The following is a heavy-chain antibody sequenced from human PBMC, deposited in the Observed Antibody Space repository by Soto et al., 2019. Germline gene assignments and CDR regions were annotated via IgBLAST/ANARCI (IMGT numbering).Heavy chain of an antibody. CDR1: GFTFRTYA. CDR2: TGSGGST. CDR3: AEVASGGWYESLDY. D-gene: IGHD6-19*01. Sequence: EVQLLESGGGLVQPGVSLSLSCAASGFTFRTYAMSWVRQAPGKGLEWVSTTGSGGSTSYADSVRGRFTISRDNSQNTLYLLMNSLRAEDTAVYYCAEVASGGWYESLDYWGKGTLVVV. J-gene: IGHJ4*02. V-gene: IGHV3-23*01.